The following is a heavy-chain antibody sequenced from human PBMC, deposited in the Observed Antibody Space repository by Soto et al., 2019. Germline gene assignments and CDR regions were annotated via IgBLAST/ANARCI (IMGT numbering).Heavy chain of an antibody. D-gene: IGHD6-6*01. Sequence: LSLTCTVSGGSISSYYWSWIRQPPGKGLEWIGYIYYSGSTNYNPSLKSRVTISVDTSKNQFSLKLSSVTAADTAVYYCARVAGIAARRHAGIGYGMDVWGQGTTVTVSS. CDR2: IYYSGST. CDR3: ARVAGIAARRHAGIGYGMDV. V-gene: IGHV4-59*01. CDR1: GGSISSYY. J-gene: IGHJ6*02.